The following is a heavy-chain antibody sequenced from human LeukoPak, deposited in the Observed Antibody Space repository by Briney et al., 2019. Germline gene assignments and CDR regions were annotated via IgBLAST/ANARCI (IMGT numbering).Heavy chain of an antibody. CDR3: ARLEIVLPYYYYYMDV. Sequence: SETLSLTCTVSGGSISSGSYYWSWIRQPAGKGLEWIGRIYTSGSTNYNPSLKSRVTISVDTSKNQFSLKLSSVTAADTAVYYCARLEIVLPYYYYYMDVWGKGTTVTVSS. J-gene: IGHJ6*03. CDR2: IYTSGST. CDR1: GGSISSGSYY. V-gene: IGHV4-61*02. D-gene: IGHD2/OR15-2a*01.